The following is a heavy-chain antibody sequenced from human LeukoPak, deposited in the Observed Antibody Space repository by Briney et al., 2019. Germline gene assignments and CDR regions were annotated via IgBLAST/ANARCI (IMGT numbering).Heavy chain of an antibody. D-gene: IGHD2-2*01. CDR1: GFTFSSYW. V-gene: IGHV3-7*03. CDR2: IKQDGSEK. CDR3: ARVYCSSTSCRIGKSGFFDY. Sequence: GGSLRLSCAASGFTFSSYWMSWVRQAPGKGLEWVANIKQDGSEKYYVDSVKGRFTISRDNAKNSLYLQMNSLRAEDTAVYYCARVYCSSTSCRIGKSGFFDYWGQGTLVTVSS. J-gene: IGHJ4*02.